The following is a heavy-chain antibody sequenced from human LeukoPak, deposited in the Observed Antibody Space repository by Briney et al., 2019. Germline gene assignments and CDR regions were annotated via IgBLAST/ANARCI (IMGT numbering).Heavy chain of an antibody. CDR2: IIPIFGTA. D-gene: IGHD5-12*01. V-gene: IGHV1-69*13. CDR1: GGTFSSYA. J-gene: IGHJ3*02. CDR3: ARALAIPDAFDI. Sequence: SVKVSCKASGGTFSSYAISWVRQAPGQGLEWMGGIIPIFGTANYAQKFRGRVTITADESTSTAYMELSSLRSEDTAVYYCARALAIPDAFDIWGQGTMVTISS.